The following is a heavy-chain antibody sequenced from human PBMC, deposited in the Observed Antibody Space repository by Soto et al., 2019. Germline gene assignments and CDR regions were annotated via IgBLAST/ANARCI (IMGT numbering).Heavy chain of an antibody. J-gene: IGHJ6*02. CDR2: VNPRGGST. Sequence: ASVKVSCKASSHTFTSYYIHWVRQAPGQGLEWMGIVNPRGGSTTYAQNFQGRVTMTRDTSRGTVYMELSRLRSEDTAVYYCAREYLFCSGGTCYSGEFHYYAMDVWGQGTTVTVSS. CDR3: AREYLFCSGGTCYSGEFHYYAMDV. V-gene: IGHV1-46*01. CDR1: SHTFTSYY. D-gene: IGHD2-15*01.